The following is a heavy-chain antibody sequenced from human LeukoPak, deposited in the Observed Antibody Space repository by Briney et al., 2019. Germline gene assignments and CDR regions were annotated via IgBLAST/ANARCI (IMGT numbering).Heavy chain of an antibody. D-gene: IGHD3-10*01. CDR1: GFTFSNYA. Sequence: GGSLRLSCAASGFTFSNYAIYWVRQAPGKGLEWVAVISYDGSNKYYADSVKGRFTIYRDNSKNTLYLQMNSLRAEDTAVYYCARDISMVRVNWFDPWGQGTLVTVSS. J-gene: IGHJ5*02. CDR2: ISYDGSNK. V-gene: IGHV3-30*04. CDR3: ARDISMVRVNWFDP.